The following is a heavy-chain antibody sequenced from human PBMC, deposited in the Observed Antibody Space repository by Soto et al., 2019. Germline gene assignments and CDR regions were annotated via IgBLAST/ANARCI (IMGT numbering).Heavy chain of an antibody. J-gene: IGHJ4*02. D-gene: IGHD6-19*01. CDR3: ARRFASGHDY. CDR1: GFIFSDHQ. V-gene: IGHV3-72*01. CDR2: SKNKASAYST. Sequence: EVQLVESGGGSVQPGGSLRLSCAASGFIFSDHQMHWVHQAPGKGLEWIGRSKNKASAYSTDYAASVKGRFTISRDESKNSMYLQMNSLKPEDSALYYCARRFASGHDYWGQGTLVTVSS.